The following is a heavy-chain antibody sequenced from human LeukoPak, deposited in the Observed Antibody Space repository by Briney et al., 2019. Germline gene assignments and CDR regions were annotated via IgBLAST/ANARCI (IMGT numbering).Heavy chain of an antibody. Sequence: SETLSLTCIVCGGSISSGSYFGTWIRQPAGKGLEWIGRINTSGSTNYNPSLTSGVTISVDTSKTQFSLILSSVTAADTAVYYCARNTLGAFDIWGQGTTVTVSS. V-gene: IGHV4-61*02. CDR2: INTSGST. CDR1: GGSISSGSYF. D-gene: IGHD3-3*02. J-gene: IGHJ3*02. CDR3: ARNTLGAFDI.